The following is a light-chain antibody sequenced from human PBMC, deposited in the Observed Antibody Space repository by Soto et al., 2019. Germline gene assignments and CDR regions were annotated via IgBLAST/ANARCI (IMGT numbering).Light chain of an antibody. V-gene: IGKV1-5*01. Sequence: DIQVTQSPSTLSASVGDRVTITCRASQSISSWLAWYQQKPGKAPKLLIYDASSLESGVPSRFSGSGSGTDFLLTINNWQPDDFAIYYCQQYDIWVAFGGGTKV. J-gene: IGKJ4*01. CDR3: QQYDIWVA. CDR2: DAS. CDR1: QSISSW.